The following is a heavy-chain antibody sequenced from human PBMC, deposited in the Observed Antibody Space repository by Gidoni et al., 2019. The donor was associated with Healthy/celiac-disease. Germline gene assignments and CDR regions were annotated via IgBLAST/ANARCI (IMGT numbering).Heavy chain of an antibody. CDR2: VTPIFGTA. J-gene: IGHJ6*02. CDR1: GSTFSSSD. CDR3: ARGAVYGDYSTRYYYGMDV. D-gene: IGHD4-17*01. Sequence: VQLVQTGAEGQKPGSSVEISCKASGSTFSSSDIGCVRQAPGHGLEWMVGVTPIFGTANYAQKFQGRVTITADESTSTAYIELSSLRYEDTAVYYCARGAVYGDYSTRYYYGMDVWGQGTTVTVSS. V-gene: IGHV1-69*01.